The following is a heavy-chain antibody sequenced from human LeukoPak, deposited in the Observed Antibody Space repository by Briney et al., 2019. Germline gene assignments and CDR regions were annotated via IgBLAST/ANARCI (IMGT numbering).Heavy chain of an antibody. CDR2: ISSSSSYI. CDR1: GFTFSSYS. CDR3: ARAPTVTTSWFDP. D-gene: IGHD4-17*01. J-gene: IGHJ5*02. Sequence: PGGSLRLSCVASGFTFSSYSMNWVRQAPGKGLEWVSFISSSSSYIYYADSVKGRFTISRDNAKNSLYLQMNSLRAEDTAVYYCARAPTVTTSWFDPWGQGTLVTVSS. V-gene: IGHV3-21*01.